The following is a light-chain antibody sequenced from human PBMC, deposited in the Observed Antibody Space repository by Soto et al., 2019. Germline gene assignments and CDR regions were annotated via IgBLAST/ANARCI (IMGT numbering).Light chain of an antibody. CDR2: DNN. CDR3: GTWDSSLSAGV. Sequence: QSVLTQPPSVSAAPGQKVTISCSGGSSNIGNNYVSWYQQLPGTAPKLLIFDNNKRPSGIPGRFSGSKSGTSATLDITGLQTGDEADYYCGTWDSSLSAGVFGGGTKVTVL. V-gene: IGLV1-51*01. J-gene: IGLJ2*01. CDR1: SSNIGNNY.